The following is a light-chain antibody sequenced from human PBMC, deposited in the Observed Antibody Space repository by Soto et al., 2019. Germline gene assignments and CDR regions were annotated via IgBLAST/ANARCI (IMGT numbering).Light chain of an antibody. J-gene: IGKJ5*01. CDR3: QHTKTNNLPIT. Sequence: DIQMTQSPSSVSASVGDRVTITCRAIQGISSWLAWYQQKPGAAPKLLIYSASNLQSGVPSRFSGSGFGTDFTLTISSLQPEDFATYYCQHTKTNNLPITFGQGTRLEIK. CDR1: QGISSW. CDR2: SAS. V-gene: IGKV1-12*01.